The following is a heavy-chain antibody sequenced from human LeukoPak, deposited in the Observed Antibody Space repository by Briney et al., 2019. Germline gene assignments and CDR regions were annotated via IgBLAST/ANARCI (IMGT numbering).Heavy chain of an antibody. CDR3: ANYYDSSGYYALDK. J-gene: IGHJ3*02. V-gene: IGHV3-7*01. Sequence: TGGSLRLSCAASGFTFSSYAMSWVRRAPGKGLEWVANIKGDETEKYYVDSVKGRFTISRDNAKNSLYLEMNSLTAEDTAVYYCANYYDSSGYYALDKWGQGTMVTVSS. D-gene: IGHD3-22*01. CDR1: GFTFSSYA. CDR2: IKGDETEK.